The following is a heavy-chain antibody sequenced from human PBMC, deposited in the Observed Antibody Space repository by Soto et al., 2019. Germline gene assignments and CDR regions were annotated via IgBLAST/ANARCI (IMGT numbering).Heavy chain of an antibody. CDR3: ARLTGSSRYRWLFDF. V-gene: IGHV3-7*05. J-gene: IGHJ4*02. D-gene: IGHD2-8*02. CDR1: GFTFSAYW. CDR2: INQDGSEK. Sequence: EVQLVESGGGLVHPGGSLRLSCAASGFTFSAYWMSWVRQAPGKGLEWVANINQDGSEKYYVDSVKGRFTISRDNAKNSLYLQMHRMSDNATAVYYCARLTGSSRYRWLFDFWGQGSMVTVSS.